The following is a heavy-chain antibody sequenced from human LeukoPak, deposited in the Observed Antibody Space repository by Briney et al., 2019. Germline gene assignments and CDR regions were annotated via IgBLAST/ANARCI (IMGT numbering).Heavy chain of an antibody. D-gene: IGHD2-2*01. CDR3: ARGTPDIVVVPAADY. J-gene: IGHJ4*02. CDR2: ISYDGSNK. V-gene: IGHV3-30-3*01. CDR1: GFTFSSYA. Sequence: GGSLRLSCAASGFTFSSYAMHWVRQAPGKGLEWVAVISYDGSNKYYADSVKGRLTISRDNSKNTLYLQMNSLRAEDTAVYYCARGTPDIVVVPAADYWGQGTLVTVSS.